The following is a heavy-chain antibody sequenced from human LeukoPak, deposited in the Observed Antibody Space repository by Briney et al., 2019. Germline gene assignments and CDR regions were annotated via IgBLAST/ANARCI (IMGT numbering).Heavy chain of an antibody. CDR2: ISSSSSYI. Sequence: GGCLRLSCAASVFTFSSYSMNWVRQAPGRGLEWVSSISSSSSYIYYADSVKGRFTISRDDAKNSLYLQMNSLRAEDTAVYYCARGVAARPDYWGQGTLVTVSS. CDR3: ARGVAARPDY. V-gene: IGHV3-21*01. J-gene: IGHJ4*02. CDR1: VFTFSSYS. D-gene: IGHD6-6*01.